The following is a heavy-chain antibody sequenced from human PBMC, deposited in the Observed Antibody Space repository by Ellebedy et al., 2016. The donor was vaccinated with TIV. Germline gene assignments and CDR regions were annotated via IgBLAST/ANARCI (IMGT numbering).Heavy chain of an antibody. V-gene: IGHV3-30*18. CDR1: GFTFSTYG. CDR3: AKQVSGYCSGGHCDGGATHFYYGMDV. J-gene: IGHJ6*02. Sequence: GESPKISCAASGFTFSTYGIHWVRQAPGKGLEWVALISYDGGDKYYADSVKGRFTISRDNSKNTLFLQVDSLGVEDTAVYYCAKQVSGYCSGGHCDGGATHFYYGMDVWGQGTTVTVSS. D-gene: IGHD2-15*01. CDR2: ISYDGGDK.